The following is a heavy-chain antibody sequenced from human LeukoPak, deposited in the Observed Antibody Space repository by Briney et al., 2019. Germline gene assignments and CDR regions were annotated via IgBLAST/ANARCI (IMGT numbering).Heavy chain of an antibody. CDR3: ARQDYGGHYYYGMDV. J-gene: IGHJ6*04. CDR2: IYYSGST. Sequence: SETLSVTCTVSGGSISSGGYYWSWIRQHPGRGLEWIGYIYYSGSTYYNPSLKSRVTISVDTSKNQFSLKLSSVTAADTAVYYCARQDYGGHYYYGMDVWGKGTTVTVSS. V-gene: IGHV4-31*03. D-gene: IGHD4/OR15-4a*01. CDR1: GGSISSGGYY.